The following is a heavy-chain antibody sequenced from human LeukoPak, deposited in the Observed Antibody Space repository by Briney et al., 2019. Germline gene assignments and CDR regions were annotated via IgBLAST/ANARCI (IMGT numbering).Heavy chain of an antibody. V-gene: IGHV3-7*05. CDR2: IKQDGSEK. J-gene: IGHJ4*02. D-gene: IGHD4-23*01. Sequence: PGGSLRLSCEASGFTFSGYWMTWVRQAPGKGLEWVANIKQDGSEKYYVDSVKGRFTISRDNAKNSLYLQMNRLRAEDTAVYYCARDPGGPLSTFDYWGQGTLVTVSS. CDR3: ARDPGGPLSTFDY. CDR1: GFTFSGYW.